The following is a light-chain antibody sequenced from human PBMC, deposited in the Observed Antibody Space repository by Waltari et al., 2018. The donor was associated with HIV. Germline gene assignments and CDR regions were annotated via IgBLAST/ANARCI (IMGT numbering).Light chain of an antibody. CDR2: DAS. Sequence: EIVLTQSPATLSLSPGERVTLSCRASHSVSTYLAWYQQKLGQPPRLLIHDASNRATGIPPRFSGSGSGTDFTLTISSLEPEDFAVYYCQQRTNWPQNTFGGGTKVEIK. V-gene: IGKV3-11*01. CDR1: HSVSTY. CDR3: QQRTNWPQNT. J-gene: IGKJ4*01.